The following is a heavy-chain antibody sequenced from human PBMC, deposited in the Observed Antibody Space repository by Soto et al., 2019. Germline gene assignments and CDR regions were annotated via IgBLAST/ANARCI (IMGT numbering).Heavy chain of an antibody. J-gene: IGHJ5*02. D-gene: IGHD3-3*01. CDR3: ARGFTGTANRFDP. Sequence: EVQLMQSGAEVTKPGQSLKISCKGSGYEFSIYWIAWVRQVPGKGLEWMGIIYPKTSETIYSPSFQGRVTISADKSLDTAYLQCGSVRASDTAIYYCARGFTGTANRFDPWGQGTQVTVSS. V-gene: IGHV5-51*03. CDR1: GYEFSIYW. CDR2: IYPKTSET.